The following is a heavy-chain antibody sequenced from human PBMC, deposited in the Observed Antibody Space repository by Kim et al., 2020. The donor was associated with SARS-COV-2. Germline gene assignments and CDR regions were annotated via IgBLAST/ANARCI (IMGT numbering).Heavy chain of an antibody. CDR3: ARWRSRQSEFWS. D-gene: IGHD3-3*01. Sequence: GGSLRLSCAVSGFTFSSYWMAWLRQAPGKGLEWVANINPDGSEYYYVDSVKGRFTVSRDNAKNSLFLQMNSLRAEDTAMYYCARWRSRQSEFWSWGQGTLVTVPT. CDR2: INPDGSEY. V-gene: IGHV3-7*01. CDR1: GFTFSSYW. J-gene: IGHJ4*02.